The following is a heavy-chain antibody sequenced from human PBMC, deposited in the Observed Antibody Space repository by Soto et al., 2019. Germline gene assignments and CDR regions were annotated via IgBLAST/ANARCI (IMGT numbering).Heavy chain of an antibody. CDR2: ISWSSGNI. D-gene: IGHD6-13*01. J-gene: IGHJ5*02. V-gene: IGHV3-9*01. CDR3: ARGGSGALTAAAGRTNWFDP. Sequence: EVQLVESGGGVVQPGRSLRLSCTGSGFTFDDYAMYWVRQRPGAGLERVAGISWSSGNIAHAESVKGQLTVSRDNDMSTLYLQMNSLRVEDTAMYYCARGGSGALTAAAGRTNWFDPWGQGTLVIVSS. CDR1: GFTFDDYA.